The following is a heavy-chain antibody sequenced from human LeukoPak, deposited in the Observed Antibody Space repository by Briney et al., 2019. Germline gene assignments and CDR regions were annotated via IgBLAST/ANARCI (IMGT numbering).Heavy chain of an antibody. CDR2: ISGRGDST. CDR1: GFTFSIYG. Sequence: GGSLRLSCAASGFTFSIYGMSWVRQAPGKGLEWVSTISGRGDSTYYADSVKDRFTISRDNSKHTLYLQMNSLRAEDTAVYYCAKGCGGNCRSDDYWGQGTLVIVSS. CDR3: AKGCGGNCRSDDY. D-gene: IGHD2-21*02. J-gene: IGHJ4*02. V-gene: IGHV3-23*01.